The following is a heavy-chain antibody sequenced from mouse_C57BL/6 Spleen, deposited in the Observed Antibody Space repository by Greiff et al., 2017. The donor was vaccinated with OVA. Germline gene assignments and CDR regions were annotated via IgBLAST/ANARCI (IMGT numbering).Heavy chain of an antibody. J-gene: IGHJ1*03. Sequence: EVKVVESGEGLVKPGGSLKLSCAASGFTFSSYAMSWVRQTPEKRLEWVAYISSGGDYIYYADTVKGRFTISRDNARNTLYLQMSSLKSEDTAMYYCTRDYSNYLFYWYFDVWGTGTTVTVSS. D-gene: IGHD2-5*01. V-gene: IGHV5-9-1*02. CDR1: GFTFSSYA. CDR2: ISSGGDYI. CDR3: TRDYSNYLFYWYFDV.